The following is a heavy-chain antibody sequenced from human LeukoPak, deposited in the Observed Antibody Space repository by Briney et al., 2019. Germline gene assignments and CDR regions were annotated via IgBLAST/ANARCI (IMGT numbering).Heavy chain of an antibody. V-gene: IGHV3-7*03. CDR2: IKQDGSEK. J-gene: IGHJ4*02. CDR3: AKDSHHYYDSSGPFDY. D-gene: IGHD3-22*01. Sequence: GGSLRLSCAASGFTFSSYWMSWVRQAPGKGLEWVADIKQDGSEKYYVDSVKGRFTISRDNAKNSLYLQMNSLRAEDTALYYCAKDSHHYYDSSGPFDYWGQGTLVTVSS. CDR1: GFTFSSYW.